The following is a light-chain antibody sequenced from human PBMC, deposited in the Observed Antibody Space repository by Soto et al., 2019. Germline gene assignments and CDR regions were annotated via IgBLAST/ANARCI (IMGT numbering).Light chain of an antibody. Sequence: EIVLTQSPATLSLSPGERATLSCRASQSVSSYLAWYHQKPGQAPRLLIYGADSRATGIPDRFSGSGSGTDFSLTIGRLEPEDFAVYFCQQYGSSPLTFGGGTKVDIK. CDR3: QQYGSSPLT. J-gene: IGKJ4*01. CDR2: GAD. V-gene: IGKV3-20*01. CDR1: QSVSSY.